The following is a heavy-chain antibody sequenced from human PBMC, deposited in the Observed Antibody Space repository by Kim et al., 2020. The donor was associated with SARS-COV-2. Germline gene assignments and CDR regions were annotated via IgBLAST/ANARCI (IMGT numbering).Heavy chain of an antibody. J-gene: IGHJ5*02. Sequence: RDAQKFQGSVTMTRETSTSTVYMELNSLRSEDTAVYYCARGYSNGGWFDPWGQGTLVTVSS. CDR3: ARGYSNGGWFDP. D-gene: IGHD6-19*01. V-gene: IGHV1-46*01.